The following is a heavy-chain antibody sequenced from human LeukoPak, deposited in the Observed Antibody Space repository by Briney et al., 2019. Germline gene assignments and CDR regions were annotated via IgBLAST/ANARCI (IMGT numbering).Heavy chain of an antibody. CDR1: GFTVSGTH. CDR2: IYTGGTT. Sequence: GGSLRLSCAASGFTVSGTHMSWVRQAPGKGQEWVSAIYTGGTTYYSDSVEGRFTISRDKSKNTLYLQMDSLRVEDTAVYYCARDQATSGGGLDSWGQGTLVTVSS. D-gene: IGHD3-16*01. J-gene: IGHJ4*02. V-gene: IGHV3-53*01. CDR3: ARDQATSGGGLDS.